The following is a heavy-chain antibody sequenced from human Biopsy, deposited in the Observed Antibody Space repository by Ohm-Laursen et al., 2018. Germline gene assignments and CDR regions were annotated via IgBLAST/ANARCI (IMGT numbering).Heavy chain of an antibody. D-gene: IGHD4-17*01. CDR3: GNEVYGRDY. Sequence: TLSLTCAVFGKTFSDYQWSWIRQPPGKGLEWIGQINQAGTTNYNPSLKSRVSISADASKYDFSLRLTSVTAAYTAVYLCGNEVYGRDYWGLGAQVTVSS. J-gene: IGHJ4*02. CDR2: INQAGTT. V-gene: IGHV4-34*08. CDR1: GKTFSDYQ.